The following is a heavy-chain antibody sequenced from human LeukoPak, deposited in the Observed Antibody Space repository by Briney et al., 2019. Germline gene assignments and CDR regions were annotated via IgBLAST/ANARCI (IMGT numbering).Heavy chain of an antibody. J-gene: IGHJ6*02. CDR1: GGSFSGYY. CDR2: INHSGST. Sequence: PSETLSLTCAVYGGSFSGYYWSWIRQPPGKGLEWIGEINHSGSTNYNQSLKSRVTISVDTSKNQFSLKLSSVTAADTAVYYCASTPGVVVPAAMIGSYYYYGMDVWGQGTTVTVSS. CDR3: ASTPGVVVPAAMIGSYYYYGMDV. D-gene: IGHD2-2*01. V-gene: IGHV4-34*01.